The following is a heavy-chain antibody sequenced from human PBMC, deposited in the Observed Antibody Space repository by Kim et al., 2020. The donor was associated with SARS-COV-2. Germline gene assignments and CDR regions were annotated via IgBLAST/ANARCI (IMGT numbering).Heavy chain of an antibody. CDR3: ARDHGPGGLGLEFDP. J-gene: IGHJ5*02. V-gene: IGHV1-46*01. Sequence: ASVKVSCKASGYTFTSYYMHWVRQAPGQGLEWMGIINPSGGSTSYAQKFQGRVTMTRDTSTSTVYMELSSLRSEDTAVYYCARDHGPGGLGLEFDPWGQGTLVTVSS. CDR2: INPSGGST. CDR1: GYTFTSYY. D-gene: IGHD3-16*01.